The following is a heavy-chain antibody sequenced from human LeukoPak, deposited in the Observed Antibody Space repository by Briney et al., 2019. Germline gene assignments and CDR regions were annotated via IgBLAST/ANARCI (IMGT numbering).Heavy chain of an antibody. CDR2: IYYSGST. D-gene: IGHD3-22*01. CDR1: GGSISSYY. V-gene: IGHV4-59*01. Sequence: SETLSLTCTVSGGSISSYYRSWIRQPPGKGLEWTGYIYYSGSTNYNPSLKSRVTISVDTSKNQFSLKLSSVTAADTAVYYCARDPRSADYYDSSGPSYYFDYWGQGTLVTVSS. CDR3: ARDPRSADYYDSSGPSYYFDY. J-gene: IGHJ4*02.